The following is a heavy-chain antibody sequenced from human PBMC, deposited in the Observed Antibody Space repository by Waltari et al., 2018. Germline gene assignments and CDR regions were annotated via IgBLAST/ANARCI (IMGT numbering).Heavy chain of an antibody. CDR2: ISYDGSNK. CDR1: GFTFSSYG. CDR3: AKGGYSSSWYWFDP. Sequence: QVQLVESGGGVVQPGRSLRLSCAASGFTFSSYGMHWVRQAPGKGLEWVAVISYDGSNKYYADSVKGRFTISRDNSKNTLYLQMNSLRAEDTAVYYCAKGGYSSSWYWFDPWGQGTLVTVSS. V-gene: IGHV3-30*18. J-gene: IGHJ5*02. D-gene: IGHD6-13*01.